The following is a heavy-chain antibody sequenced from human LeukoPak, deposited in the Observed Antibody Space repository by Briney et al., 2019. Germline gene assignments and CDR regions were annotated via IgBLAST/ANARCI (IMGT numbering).Heavy chain of an antibody. CDR1: GYSFTSYW. CDR2: IYPGDSRT. D-gene: IGHD5-18*01. V-gene: IGHV5-51*01. CDR3: ACREFYSPWPGP. Sequence: GESLKISCKGSGYSFTSYWIGWVRQTPGKGLEWMGVIYPGDSRTRYNPSFEGQVTISADKSINTAYLQWSSLKASDTAMYYCACREFYSPWPGPWGQGTLVAVSS. J-gene: IGHJ5*02.